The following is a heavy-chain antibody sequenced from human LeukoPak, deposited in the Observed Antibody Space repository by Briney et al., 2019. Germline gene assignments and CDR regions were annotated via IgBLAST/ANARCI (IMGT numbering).Heavy chain of an antibody. CDR2: IYYSGST. D-gene: IGHD6-19*01. J-gene: IGHJ4*02. Sequence: SETLSLTCTVSGGSISSSSYYWGWIRQPPGKGLEWIGSIYYSGSTYYNPSLKSRVTISVDTSKNQFSLKLSSVTAADTAAYYCARRIAVAGHTFDYWGQGTLVTVSS. CDR3: ARRIAVAGHTFDY. CDR1: GGSISSSSYY. V-gene: IGHV4-39*01.